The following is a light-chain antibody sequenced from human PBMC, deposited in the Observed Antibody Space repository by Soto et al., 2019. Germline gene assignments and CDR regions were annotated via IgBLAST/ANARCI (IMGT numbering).Light chain of an antibody. V-gene: IGLV2-14*01. J-gene: IGLJ1*01. CDR2: EVT. CDR3: SSFTSTSTRI. Sequence: QSALTQPASVSGSPGQSITISCTGTSSDIGSYDYVSWYQQHPGKAPNLIIYEVTDRPSGVSNRFSGSKSGNTASLTISGLQAEDEADYYCSSFTSTSTRIFGSGTKVTVL. CDR1: SSDIGSYDY.